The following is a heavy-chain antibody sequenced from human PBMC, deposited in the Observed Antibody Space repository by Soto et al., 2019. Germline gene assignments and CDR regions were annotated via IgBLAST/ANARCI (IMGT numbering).Heavy chain of an antibody. D-gene: IGHD2-15*01. J-gene: IGHJ4*02. CDR2: INPSGGST. V-gene: IGHV1-46*03. CDR1: GYTFTSYA. CDR3: ARVYCSGGSCYSIDY. Sequence: GASVKVSCKASGYTFTSYAMHWVRQAPGQGLEWMGIINPSGGSTSYAQKFQGRVTMTRDTSTSTVYMELSSLRSEDTAVYYCARVYCSGGSCYSIDYWGQGTLVTVSS.